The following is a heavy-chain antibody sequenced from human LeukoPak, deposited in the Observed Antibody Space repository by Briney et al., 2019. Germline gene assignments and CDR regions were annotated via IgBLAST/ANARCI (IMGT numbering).Heavy chain of an antibody. D-gene: IGHD3-22*01. CDR1: GGSTRSSNW. J-gene: IGHJ4*02. V-gene: IGHV4-4*02. CDR2: IYHSGST. Sequence: PSGTLSLTCAVSGGSTRSSNWWSWVRQPPGKGLEWIGEIYHSGSTNYNPSLKSRVTISVDKSKNQFSLKLSSVIAADTAVYYCARDKGYDYDTSGHFDYWGQGTLVTVSS. CDR3: ARDKGYDYDTSGHFDY.